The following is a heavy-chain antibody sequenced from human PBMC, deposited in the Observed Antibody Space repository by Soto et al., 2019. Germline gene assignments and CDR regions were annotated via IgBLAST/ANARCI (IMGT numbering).Heavy chain of an antibody. Sequence: GGSLRLSCAASGFTVSSNYMSWVRQAPGKGLEWVSVIYSGGSTYYADSVKGRFTISRDNSKNTLYLQMNSLRAEDTAVYYCARSEYSSSVGAFDIWGQGTMVTVSS. D-gene: IGHD6-6*01. CDR3: ARSEYSSSVGAFDI. J-gene: IGHJ3*02. CDR1: GFTVSSNY. V-gene: IGHV3-53*01. CDR2: IYSGGST.